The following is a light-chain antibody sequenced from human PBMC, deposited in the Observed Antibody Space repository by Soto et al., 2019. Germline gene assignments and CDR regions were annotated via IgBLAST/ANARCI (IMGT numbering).Light chain of an antibody. J-gene: IGLJ2*01. CDR2: DNN. CDR3: ATWDGSMPGEV. CDR1: SSNIGNNY. V-gene: IGLV1-51*01. Sequence: QSVLTQSPSVSAAPGQKVTISCSGSSSNIGNNYVSWYQQLPGTAPKLLMYDNNKRPSGIPDRFSGSKSGTSGTLDITGLQTGDEADYYCATWDGSMPGEVFGGGTK.